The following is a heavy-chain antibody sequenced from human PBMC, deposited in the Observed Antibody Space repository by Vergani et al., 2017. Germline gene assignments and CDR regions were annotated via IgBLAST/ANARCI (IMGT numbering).Heavy chain of an antibody. CDR2: ISAYNGNT. Sequence: QVQLVQSGAEVKKPGASVKVSCKASGYTFTSYGISWVRQAPGQGLEWMGWISAYNGNTNYAQKLQGRVTMTTDTSKSTAYMEMRSLRSDDTAVYYCAREAIAVAGSFEAEDFDYWGQGTLVTVSS. D-gene: IGHD6-19*01. V-gene: IGHV1-18*04. CDR3: AREAIAVAGSFEAEDFDY. J-gene: IGHJ4*02. CDR1: GYTFTSYG.